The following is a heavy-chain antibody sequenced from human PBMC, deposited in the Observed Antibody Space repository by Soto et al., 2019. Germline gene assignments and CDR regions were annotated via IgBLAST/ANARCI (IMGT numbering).Heavy chain of an antibody. Sequence: GGSLRLSCAASGFTFDDYTMHWVRQAPGKGLEWVSLISWDGGSTYYADSVKGRFTISRDNSKNSLYLQMNSLRTEDTALYYCAKVEGGLYGMDVWGQGTTVTVSS. CDR3: AKVEGGLYGMDV. D-gene: IGHD1-1*01. CDR1: GFTFDDYT. CDR2: ISWDGGST. V-gene: IGHV3-43*01. J-gene: IGHJ6*02.